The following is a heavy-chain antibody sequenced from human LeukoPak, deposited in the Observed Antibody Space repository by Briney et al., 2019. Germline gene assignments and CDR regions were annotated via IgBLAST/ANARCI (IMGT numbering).Heavy chain of an antibody. CDR3: ARPVFGGVIFFFDY. CDR2: IYHSGST. J-gene: IGHJ4*02. CDR1: GGPISSSTYY. D-gene: IGHD3-16*01. V-gene: IGHV4-39*01. Sequence: KPTETLSLTCTVSGGPISSSTYYWGWIRQPPGKWLEWIGSIYHSGSTYYNPSLKSRVTISVDTSKNQFSLKLSSVTAADTAVYYCARPVFGGVIFFFDYWGQGTLVNVSS.